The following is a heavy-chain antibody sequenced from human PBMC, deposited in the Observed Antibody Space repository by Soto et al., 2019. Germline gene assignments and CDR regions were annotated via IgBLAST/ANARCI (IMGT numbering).Heavy chain of an antibody. D-gene: IGHD1-1*01. Sequence: SQTLSLTCVISGDSVSSNSAAWNWIRQSPSRGLKWLGRTYYRSKWYNDYAASVKSRITINPDTSKNQFSLQLNSVTPEDTAVYYCARVVGNWNRIDYWGQGTLVTVSS. CDR1: GDSVSSNSAA. CDR3: ARVVGNWNRIDY. J-gene: IGHJ4*02. CDR2: TYYRSKWYN. V-gene: IGHV6-1*01.